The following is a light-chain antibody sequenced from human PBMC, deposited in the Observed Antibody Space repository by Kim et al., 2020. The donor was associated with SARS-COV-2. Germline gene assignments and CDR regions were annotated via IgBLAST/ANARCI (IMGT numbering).Light chain of an antibody. V-gene: IGKV3-15*01. J-gene: IGKJ4*01. CDR3: QQYNNWPLP. Sequence: VSPGKRATLSCRASQSVSSNLAWYQQNPGQAPRLLIYGASTRATGIPARFSGSGSGTEFTLTISSLQSEDFALYYCQQYNNWPLPFGGGTKVDIK. CDR1: QSVSSN. CDR2: GAS.